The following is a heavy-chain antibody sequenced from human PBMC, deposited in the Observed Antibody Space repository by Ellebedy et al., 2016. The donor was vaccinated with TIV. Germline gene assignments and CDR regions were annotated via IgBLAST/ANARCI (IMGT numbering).Heavy chain of an antibody. CDR3: AKDQVAGDGRWVFDS. CDR2: ISYDGSNK. CDR1: GFTFSSYG. D-gene: IGHD5-24*01. Sequence: GESLKISCAASGFTFSSYGMHWVRQAPGKGLEWVAVISYDGSNKYYADSVKGRFTISRDNSKNILYLQMNSLRAEDTAIYYCAKDQVAGDGRWVFDSWGQGTVVTVSS. J-gene: IGHJ3*01. V-gene: IGHV3-30*18.